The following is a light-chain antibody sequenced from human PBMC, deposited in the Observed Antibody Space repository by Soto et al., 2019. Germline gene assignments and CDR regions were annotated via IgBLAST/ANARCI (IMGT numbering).Light chain of an antibody. Sequence: DIHLTQSPSFLSASVGDRVTITCRASQGISTYLAWYQQKPGKAPNLLIYAASTLQSGVPSRFTGSGSGTEFTLTISSLQPEDFAIYYCQQLSSYPRTFGRGTKVDVK. J-gene: IGKJ3*01. CDR1: QGISTY. CDR2: AAS. CDR3: QQLSSYPRT. V-gene: IGKV1-9*01.